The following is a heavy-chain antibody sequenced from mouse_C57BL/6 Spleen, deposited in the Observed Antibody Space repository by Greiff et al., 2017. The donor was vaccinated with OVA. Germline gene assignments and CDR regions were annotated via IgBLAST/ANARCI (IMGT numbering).Heavy chain of an antibody. CDR1: GYTFTSYW. CDR3: ARSDGYFYFDY. Sequence: QVQLQQPGAELVKPGASVKLSCKASGYTFTSYWMQWVKQRPGQGLEWIGEIDPSDSYPNYNQKFKGKATLTVDTSSSTAYMQLSSLTSEDSAVYYCARSDGYFYFDYWGQGTTLTVSS. V-gene: IGHV1-50*01. J-gene: IGHJ2*01. D-gene: IGHD2-3*01. CDR2: IDPSDSYP.